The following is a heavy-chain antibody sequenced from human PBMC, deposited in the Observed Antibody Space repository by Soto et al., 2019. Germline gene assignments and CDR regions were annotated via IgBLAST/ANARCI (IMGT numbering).Heavy chain of an antibody. CDR1: GGSISSYY. Sequence: SETLSLTCSVSGGSISSYYWSWIRQPPGKGLEWIGYIYYSGSTNYNPSLKSRVTISVDTSKNQFSLKLSSETAADTAVYYCARAVGGYSYDAAGLNYYYYYGMDVWGQGTTVTAP. V-gene: IGHV4-59*01. J-gene: IGHJ6*02. CDR2: IYYSGST. CDR3: ARAVGGYSYDAAGLNYYYYYGMDV. D-gene: IGHD5-18*01.